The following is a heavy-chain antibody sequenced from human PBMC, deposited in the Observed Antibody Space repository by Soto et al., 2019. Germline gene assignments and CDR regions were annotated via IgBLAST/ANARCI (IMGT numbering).Heavy chain of an antibody. V-gene: IGHV3-74*01. Sequence: EVQLVESGGGLVQPGGSLRLSCAASGFTFSSDWMHWVRQTPGKGLVWLSRMNSDGSSSTYADAVKGRFTISRDNAKNSLYLQINSLRAEDTAVYYCARGPRGWYGFDYWGQGTLFTFSS. CDR3: ARGPRGWYGFDY. CDR1: GFTFSSDW. CDR2: MNSDGSSS. D-gene: IGHD6-19*01. J-gene: IGHJ4*02.